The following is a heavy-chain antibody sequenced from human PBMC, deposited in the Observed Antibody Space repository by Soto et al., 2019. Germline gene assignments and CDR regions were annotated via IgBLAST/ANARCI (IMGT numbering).Heavy chain of an antibody. CDR2: IDSGGVNT. D-gene: IGHD2-8*01. CDR3: VSWVSAHFDF. CDR1: GLAFGNHA. J-gene: IGHJ4*02. Sequence: EVQLLESGGALVQPGGSLRLSSAACGLAFGNHAMTWSRRPPGKGLEWVSTIDSGGVNTHYADSVKGRFTISRDNSRNTLYLQMNNLRPEDTALYYCVSWVSAHFDFWGRGTQVTVSS. V-gene: IGHV3-23*01.